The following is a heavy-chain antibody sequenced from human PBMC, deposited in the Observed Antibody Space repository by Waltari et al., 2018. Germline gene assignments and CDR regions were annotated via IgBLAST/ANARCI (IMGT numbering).Heavy chain of an antibody. CDR3: ATVSGSYLTRGYFDY. J-gene: IGHJ4*02. CDR1: GYTLTELS. D-gene: IGHD1-26*01. V-gene: IGHV1-24*01. CDR2: VDPEDGET. Sequence: QVQLVQSGAEVKKPGASVKVSCKVSGYTLTELSMHWVRQAPGKGLEWMGGVDPEDGETIDEQKFQGRGTMTEDTPTDTAYMELSSLRSEDTAVYYCATVSGSYLTRGYFDYWGQGTLVTVSS.